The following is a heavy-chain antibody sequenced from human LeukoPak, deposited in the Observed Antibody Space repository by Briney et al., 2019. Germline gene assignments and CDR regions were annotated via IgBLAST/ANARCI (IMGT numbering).Heavy chain of an antibody. CDR3: AKASDTGRGPKSYYCYGMDV. V-gene: IGHV3-23*01. Sequence: GGSLRLSCAASGFTFSSYAMSWVRQAPGKGLEWVSAISGSGGSTYYADSVKGRFTISRDNSKNTLYLQMNSLRAEDTAVYYCAKASDTGRGPKSYYCYGMDVWGQGTTVTVSS. D-gene: IGHD2-8*02. CDR1: GFTFSSYA. J-gene: IGHJ6*02. CDR2: ISGSGGST.